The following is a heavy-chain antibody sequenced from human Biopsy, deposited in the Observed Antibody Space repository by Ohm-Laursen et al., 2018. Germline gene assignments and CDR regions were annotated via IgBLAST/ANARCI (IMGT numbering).Heavy chain of an antibody. V-gene: IGHV3-33*01. CDR3: ARDVFCTTTSCYLFEY. CDR1: GFDFSSYG. J-gene: IGHJ4*02. Sequence: SLRLSCSASGFDFSSYGMHWARQTPGKGLEWVALIWDNGNNKYYADSVNGRFTISRDDAKDTLYLEMNSLRAEDTAVYYCARDVFCTTTSCYLFEYWGQGTLVTVSP. CDR2: IWDNGNNK. D-gene: IGHD2-2*01.